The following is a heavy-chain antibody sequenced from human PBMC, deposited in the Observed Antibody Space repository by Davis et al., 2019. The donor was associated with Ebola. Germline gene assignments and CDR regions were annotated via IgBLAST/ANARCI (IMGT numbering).Heavy chain of an antibody. V-gene: IGHV3-23*01. CDR2: ISGSGGST. CDR3: AKVTARVEAAFDY. J-gene: IGHJ4*02. D-gene: IGHD2-15*01. CDR1: GFTFSSYA. Sequence: GGSLRLSCAASGFTFSSYAMHWVRQAPGKGLEWVSAISGSGGSTYYADSVKGRFTISRDNSKNTVYLQMNSLRAEDTAEYYCAKVTARVEAAFDYWGQGTLVTVSS.